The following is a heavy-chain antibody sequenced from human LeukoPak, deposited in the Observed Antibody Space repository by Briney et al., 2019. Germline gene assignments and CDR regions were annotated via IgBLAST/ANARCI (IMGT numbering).Heavy chain of an antibody. CDR3: ARDRIRLWLDY. D-gene: IGHD5-18*01. J-gene: IGHJ4*02. V-gene: IGHV1-2*02. CDR1: GYTFTGYY. Sequence: ASVKVSCKASGYTFTGYYMHWVRQAPGQGLEWMGWINPNSGDTNYAQKFQGRVTMTRDTSISTAYMELSRLRSDDTAVYYCARDRIRLWLDYWGQGTLVTVSS. CDR2: INPNSGDT.